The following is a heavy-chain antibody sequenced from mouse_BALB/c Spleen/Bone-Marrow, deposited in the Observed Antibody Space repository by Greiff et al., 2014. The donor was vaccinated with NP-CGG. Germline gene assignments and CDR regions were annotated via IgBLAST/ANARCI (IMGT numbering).Heavy chain of an antibody. CDR2: IYPHNGGN. Sequence: EVMLVESGPELVKPGASVKISCKASGYTFTDYNMHWVKQSHGKSLEWIVYIYPHNGGNGYNQRFQNKATLTVDSSSSTAYMELRSLTSEDSAVYYCARSRGTTATTYYFDYWGQGTTLTVSS. D-gene: IGHD1-2*01. V-gene: IGHV1S29*02. CDR1: GYTFTDYN. CDR3: ARSRGTTATTYYFDY. J-gene: IGHJ2*01.